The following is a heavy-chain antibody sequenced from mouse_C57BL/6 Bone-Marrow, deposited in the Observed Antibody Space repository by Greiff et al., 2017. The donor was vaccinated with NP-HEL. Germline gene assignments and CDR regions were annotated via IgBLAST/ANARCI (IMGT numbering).Heavy chain of an antibody. V-gene: IGHV1-64*01. CDR2: IHPNSGST. J-gene: IGHJ3*01. D-gene: IGHD2-1*01. CDR3: ARWGDYYPWFAY. CDR1: GYTFTSYW. Sequence: QVQLQQPGAELVKPGASVKLSCEASGYTFTSYWMHWVKQRPGQGLEWIGMIHPNSGSTNYNEKFKSKATLTVDKSSSTAYMQLSSLTSEDSAVYYCARWGDYYPWFAYWGQGTLVTVSA.